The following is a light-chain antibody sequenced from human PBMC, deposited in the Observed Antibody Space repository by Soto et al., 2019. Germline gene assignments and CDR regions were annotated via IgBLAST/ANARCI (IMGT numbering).Light chain of an antibody. CDR3: SSYTTSSTLV. CDR2: EVN. Sequence: QSVLTQPASVSVSPGQSITSSCTGTSSDVGGYNYVSWYQHHPGKAPKLIIYEVNNRPSGVSNRFSGYKSGNTASLTISGLQAEDEADYYCSSYTTSSTLVFGGGTKLTVL. CDR1: SSDVGGYNY. V-gene: IGLV2-14*01. J-gene: IGLJ3*02.